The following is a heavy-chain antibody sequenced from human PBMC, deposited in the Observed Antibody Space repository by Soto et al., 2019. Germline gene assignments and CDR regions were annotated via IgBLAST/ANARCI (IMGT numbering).Heavy chain of an antibody. CDR3: ARSRGSSTNNWFDP. D-gene: IGHD2-2*01. J-gene: IGHJ5*02. CDR1: GFTFSSYS. Sequence: GGSLRLSCAASGFTFSSYSMNWVRQAPGKGLEWVSSIISSSSYIYYADSVKGRLTISRDNAKNSLYLQMNSLRAEDTAVYYCARSRGSSTNNWFDPWGQGTLVTVSS. V-gene: IGHV3-21*01. CDR2: IISSSSYI.